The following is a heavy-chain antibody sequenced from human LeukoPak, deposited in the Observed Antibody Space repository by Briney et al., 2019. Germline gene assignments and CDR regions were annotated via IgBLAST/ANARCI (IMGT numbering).Heavy chain of an antibody. Sequence: SETLSLTCAVSGGSISSGGYSWSWIRQPPGKGLEWIGYIYYSGSTNYNPSLKSRVTISVDTSKNQFSLKLSSVTAADTAVYYCARRREPWSSVRVGWYFDLWGRGTLVTVSS. J-gene: IGHJ2*01. CDR3: ARRREPWSSVRVGWYFDL. D-gene: IGHD3-10*02. CDR2: IYYSGST. CDR1: GGSISSGGYS. V-gene: IGHV4-61*08.